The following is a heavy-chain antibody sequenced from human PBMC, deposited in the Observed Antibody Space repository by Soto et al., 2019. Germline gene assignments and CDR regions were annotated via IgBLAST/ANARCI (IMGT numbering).Heavy chain of an antibody. V-gene: IGHV3-66*01. D-gene: IGHD3-9*01. Sequence: EVQLVESGGGLVQPGGSLRLSCAASGFTVNSNYMSWVRQAPGKGLEWVSVIYSDGSTYYADSVKGRFIISRDNSNNTLYFQMNGLRAEDTAVYYCATLTKYDILTGFYPCWGQGTLVTVSS. J-gene: IGHJ4*02. CDR3: ATLTKYDILTGFYPC. CDR1: GFTVNSNY. CDR2: IYSDGST.